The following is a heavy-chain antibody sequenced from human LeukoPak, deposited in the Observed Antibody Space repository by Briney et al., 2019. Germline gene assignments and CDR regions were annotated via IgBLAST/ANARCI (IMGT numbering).Heavy chain of an antibody. CDR1: GFTVSSNY. CDR3: ARGRITTVRGVSAYGY. D-gene: IGHD3-10*01. J-gene: IGHJ4*02. CDR2: IYSGGST. V-gene: IGHV3-53*04. Sequence: PGGSLRLSCAASGFTVSSNYMSWVRQAPGKGLEWVSVIYSGGSTYYADSVKGRFTISRHNSKNTLYLQMNSLRAEDTAVYYCARGRITTVRGVSAYGYWGQGTLVTVSS.